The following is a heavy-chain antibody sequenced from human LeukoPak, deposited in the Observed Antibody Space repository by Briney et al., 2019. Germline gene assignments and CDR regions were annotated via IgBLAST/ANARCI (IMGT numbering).Heavy chain of an antibody. V-gene: IGHV3-48*03. CDR2: ISGTGSTI. CDR3: ASLGRYCSGGSCYSGDY. CDR1: GFTFSSYE. D-gene: IGHD2-15*01. Sequence: GGSLRLSCAASGFTFSSYEMNWVRQAPGEGLEWVSYISGTGSTIYYADSVKGRFTISRDNAKNSLYLQMNSLRAEDTAVYYCASLGRYCSGGSCYSGDYWGQGTLVTVSS. J-gene: IGHJ4*02.